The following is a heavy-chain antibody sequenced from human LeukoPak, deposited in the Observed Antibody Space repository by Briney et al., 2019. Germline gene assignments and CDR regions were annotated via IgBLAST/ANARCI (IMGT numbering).Heavy chain of an antibody. CDR2: ITHSGSA. CDR1: GGSFSGYY. D-gene: IGHD3-22*01. CDR3: ARYPSDDYYDSSGYYSGIDY. Sequence: SETLSLTCAVYGGSFSGYYWSWIRQPPGKGLEWIGEITHSGSANYNASLKGRVTISVDTSKNQFSLKLSSVTAADTAVYYCARYPSDDYYDSSGYYSGIDYWGQGTLVTVSS. V-gene: IGHV4-34*01. J-gene: IGHJ4*02.